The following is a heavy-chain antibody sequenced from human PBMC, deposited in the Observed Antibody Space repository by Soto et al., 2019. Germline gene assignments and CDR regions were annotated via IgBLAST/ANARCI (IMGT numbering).Heavy chain of an antibody. D-gene: IGHD1-26*01. J-gene: IGHJ4*01. CDR2: IKQDGSEK. CDR1: GFTFSSYW. V-gene: IGHV3-7*03. CDR3: ARDPSPYSGRYYDY. Sequence: GVSLRLSCAASGFTFSSYWMSWVRQAPGKGLEWVANIKQDGSEKYYVDSVKGRFTISRDNAKNSLYMQMNSLRAEDTAVYYCARDPSPYSGRYYDYWVHGTLLTLSS.